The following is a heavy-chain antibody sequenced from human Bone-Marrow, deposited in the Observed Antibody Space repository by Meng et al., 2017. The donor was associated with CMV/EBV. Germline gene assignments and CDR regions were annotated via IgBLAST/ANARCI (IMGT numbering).Heavy chain of an antibody. V-gene: IGHV3-30*02. D-gene: IGHD2-2*01. CDR2: IRYDGSNK. Sequence: GESLKISCAASGFTFSSYGMHWVRQAPGKGLEWVAFIRYDGSNKYYADSVKGRFTISRDNSKNTLYLQMNSLKAEDTAVYYCEKDKGVYCSSTSCSDLDYWGQGTLVTVSS. CDR1: GFTFSSYG. CDR3: EKDKGVYCSSTSCSDLDY. J-gene: IGHJ4*02.